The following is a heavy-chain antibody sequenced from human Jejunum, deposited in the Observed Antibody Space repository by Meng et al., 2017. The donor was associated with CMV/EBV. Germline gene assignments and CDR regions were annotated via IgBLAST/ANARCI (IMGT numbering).Heavy chain of an antibody. CDR1: SINSYF. Sequence: SINSYFWSWIRQPPGRGLEWIGYVYYTGSTNYNPSLKSRVTISIDTSKNQFFLNLSSVTAADTAVYYCARVPAELGSSSSWYYFDSWGQGTLVTVSS. CDR3: ARVPAELGSSSSWYYFDS. CDR2: VYYTGST. V-gene: IGHV4-59*01. D-gene: IGHD6-13*01. J-gene: IGHJ4*02.